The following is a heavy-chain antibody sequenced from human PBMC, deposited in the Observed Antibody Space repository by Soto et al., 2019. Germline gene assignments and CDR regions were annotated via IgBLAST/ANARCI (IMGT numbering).Heavy chain of an antibody. D-gene: IGHD6-19*01. J-gene: IGHJ4*02. CDR1: GFTFSSYG. CDR3: AKVLRGSRWPGFDY. CDR2: ISYDGSNK. V-gene: IGHV3-30*18. Sequence: QVQLVESGGGVVQPGRSLRLSCEASGFTFSSYGMHWVRQAPGKGLEWVAVISYDGSNKYYADSVKGRFTISRDNSKNTLELQMNSLRAEYKAVYYCAKVLRGSRWPGFDYWGQGTLVTVSS.